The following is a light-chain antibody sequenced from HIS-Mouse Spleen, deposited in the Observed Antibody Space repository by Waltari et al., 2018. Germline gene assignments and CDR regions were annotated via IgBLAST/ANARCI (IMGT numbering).Light chain of an antibody. J-gene: IGKJ1*01. CDR3: QQLTSYPPT. Sequence: DIQLTQSPSFLSASVGDRVTITCRSSQGISSYLAWYQQKPGKAPKLLIYAASTLQSGVPSRFSGSGSGTEFTLTISSLQPADFATSYCQQLTSYPPTFGQGTKVEIK. CDR2: AAS. CDR1: QGISSY. V-gene: IGKV1-9*01.